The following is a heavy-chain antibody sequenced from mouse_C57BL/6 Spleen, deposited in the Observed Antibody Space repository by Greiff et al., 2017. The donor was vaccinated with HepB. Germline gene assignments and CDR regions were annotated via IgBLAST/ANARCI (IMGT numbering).Heavy chain of an antibody. CDR2: IDPSDSYT. Sequence: QVQLQQPGAELVKPGASVKLSCKASGYTFTSYWMQWVKQRPGQGLEWIGEIDPSDSYTNYNQKFKGKATLTVDTSSSTAYMQLSSLTSEDSAVYYGVRSSPYDYAMDYWGQGTSVTVSS. D-gene: IGHD1-1*01. CDR1: GYTFTSYW. J-gene: IGHJ4*01. CDR3: VRSSPYDYAMDY. V-gene: IGHV1-50*01.